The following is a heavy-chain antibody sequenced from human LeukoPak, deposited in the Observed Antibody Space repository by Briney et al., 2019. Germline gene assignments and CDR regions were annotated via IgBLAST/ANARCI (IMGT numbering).Heavy chain of an antibody. D-gene: IGHD3-3*01. CDR1: GGSISSYY. Sequence: KPSETLSLTCTVSGGSISSYYWSWVRQPPGKGLEWIGYIYYSGSTNYNPSLKSRVTISVDTSKNLFSLKLSSVTAADTAVYYCARVTNFWSAGYFDYWGQGTLVTVSS. CDR3: ARVTNFWSAGYFDY. CDR2: IYYSGST. J-gene: IGHJ4*02. V-gene: IGHV4-59*01.